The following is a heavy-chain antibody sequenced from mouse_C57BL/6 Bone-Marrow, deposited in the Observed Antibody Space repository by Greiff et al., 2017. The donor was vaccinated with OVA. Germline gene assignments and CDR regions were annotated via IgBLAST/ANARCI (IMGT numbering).Heavy chain of an antibody. V-gene: IGHV1-26*01. CDR3: ASYYGSSYWYFDV. D-gene: IGHD1-1*01. Sequence: VQLKQSGPELVKPGASVKISCKASGYPFTDYYMNWVKQSHGKSLEWIGDINPNNGGTSYNQKFKGKATLTVDKSSSTAYMELRSLTSEDSAVYYCASYYGSSYWYFDVWGTGTTVTVSS. J-gene: IGHJ1*03. CDR1: GYPFTDYY. CDR2: INPNNGGT.